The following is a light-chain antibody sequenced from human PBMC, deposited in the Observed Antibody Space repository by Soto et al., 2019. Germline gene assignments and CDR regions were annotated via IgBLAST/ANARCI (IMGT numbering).Light chain of an antibody. J-gene: IGKJ4*01. CDR1: QSISIR. CDR3: QQSFNTPVS. CDR2: AAS. V-gene: IGKV1-39*01. Sequence: DIQMTQSPSSLSASVGDRVTITCRASQSISIRLNWYQQHPGRAPKLLIYAASSLQSGVPSRFIGSGAGTEFTLTISSLQPEDYASYYCQQSFNTPVSFGGGTKVGIK.